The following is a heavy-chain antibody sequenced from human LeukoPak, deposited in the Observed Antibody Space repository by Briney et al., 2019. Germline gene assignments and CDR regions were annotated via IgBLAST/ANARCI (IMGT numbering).Heavy chain of an antibody. CDR1: GFNFNTYS. Sequence: GGSLSLSCAASGFNFNTYSFNWVRQAPGKGLEWLSYVSPDDKTRYYADSVKGRFTTTRDNAKNSQYLQMSSLRAEDTALYFCVRGGTGDGNYFDYWGQGTLVTVSS. J-gene: IGHJ4*02. CDR3: VRGGTGDGNYFDY. D-gene: IGHD7-27*01. CDR2: VSPDDKTR. V-gene: IGHV3-48*01.